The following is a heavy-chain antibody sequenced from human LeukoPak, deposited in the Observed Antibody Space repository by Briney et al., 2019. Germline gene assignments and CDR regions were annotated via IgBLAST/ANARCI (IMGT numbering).Heavy chain of an antibody. CDR1: GGYIRDVSYY. J-gene: IGHJ3*01. V-gene: IGHV4-39*01. CDR2: IYYSGST. CDR3: ARQVATIYHGFDV. Sequence: SETLSLTCSVSGGYIRDVSYYWALIRQPPGKGLEWIGSIYYSGSTYYNPSLQSRISMSVDTSRNQFSLNLRSVTAADSAIFYCARQVATIYHGFDVWGQGTMITVSS. D-gene: IGHD5-24*01.